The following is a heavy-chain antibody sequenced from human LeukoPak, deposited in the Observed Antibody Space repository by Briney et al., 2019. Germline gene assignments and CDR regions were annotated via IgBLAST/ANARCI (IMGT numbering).Heavy chain of an antibody. CDR2: IGDSGDNT. CDR3: AKGIHSTGYYPFDY. CDR1: GFTLSSYA. J-gene: IGHJ4*02. D-gene: IGHD3-22*01. Sequence: PGGSLRLSCAASGFTLSSYAMSCVPQAPGKGVEWCSGIGDSGDNTYYADSVKGRFTISRDTSKSTLYLQLNSLRAEDTAIYYCAKGIHSTGYYPFDYWGQGTLVTVSS. V-gene: IGHV3-23*01.